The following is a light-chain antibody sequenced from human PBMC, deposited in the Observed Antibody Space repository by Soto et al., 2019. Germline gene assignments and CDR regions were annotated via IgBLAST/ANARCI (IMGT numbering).Light chain of an antibody. CDR2: AAS. CDR1: QSISSY. CDR3: QQSYSTPLF. V-gene: IGKV1-39*01. Sequence: DLQMTQSPSSLSASVGDRVTITCRASQSISSYLNWYQQKPGKAPKLLIYAASSLQSGVPSRFSGSGSGTDFTLTISSLQPEDFATYYCQQSYSTPLFFGQGTKLEIK. J-gene: IGKJ2*01.